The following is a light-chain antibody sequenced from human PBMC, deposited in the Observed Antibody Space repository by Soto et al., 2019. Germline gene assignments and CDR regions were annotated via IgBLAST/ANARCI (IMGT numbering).Light chain of an antibody. J-gene: IGKJ3*01. CDR3: QQYDISPFT. CDR1: QSVSNNY. CDR2: AAS. V-gene: IGKV3-20*01. Sequence: EIVLTQSPGTLSLSPGERATLSCRASQSVSNNYLAWFQQKPGHAPRLLIYAASSRATGLPDRFSGSGSGTDFTLTISRLESEDLAVYYCQQYDISPFTFGPGTKVDVK.